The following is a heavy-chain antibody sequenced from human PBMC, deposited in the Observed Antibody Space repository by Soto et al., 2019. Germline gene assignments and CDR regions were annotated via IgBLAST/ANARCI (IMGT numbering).Heavy chain of an antibody. CDR2: IYYSGST. D-gene: IGHD2-15*01. CDR1: GGSIGSGDYY. V-gene: IGHV4-30-4*01. Sequence: SETLSLTCTVSGGSIGSGDYYFGCIRQGPGKGLELIGYIYYSGSTYYNPSLKSRVTISVDTSKNQFSLKLSSVTAADTAVYYCARVGGLRNYYYYYGMDVWGQGTTVTVSS. J-gene: IGHJ6*02. CDR3: ARVGGLRNYYYYYGMDV.